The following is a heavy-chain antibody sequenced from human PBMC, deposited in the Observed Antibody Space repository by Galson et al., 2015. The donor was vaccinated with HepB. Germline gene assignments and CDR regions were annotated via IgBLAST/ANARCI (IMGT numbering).Heavy chain of an antibody. CDR1: GYSISSGYY. CDR2: IYHSGST. V-gene: IGHV4-38-2*02. J-gene: IGHJ5*02. Sequence: SETLSLTCTVSGYSISSGYYWGWIRQPPGKGLEWIGSIYHSGSTYYNPSLKSRVTISVDTSKNQFSLKLSSVTAADTAVYYCASRGEYPAGWFDPWGQGTLVTVSS. CDR3: ASRGEYPAGWFDP. D-gene: IGHD3-10*01.